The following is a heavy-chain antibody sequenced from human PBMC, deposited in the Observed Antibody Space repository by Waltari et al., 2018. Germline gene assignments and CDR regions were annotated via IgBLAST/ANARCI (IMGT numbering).Heavy chain of an antibody. CDR1: GGSISRHY. CDR2: IYYSGST. V-gene: IGHV4-59*11. CDR3: ADGTRDGYNFDY. Sequence: VQLQESGPGLVKPSETLSLTCPVSGGSISRHYWRWLRQPPGKGLEWIGYIYYSGSTNYNPSLKSRVTISVDTAKNQFSLKLSSVTAADTAVDYCADGTRDGYNFDYWGQGTLVTVSS. J-gene: IGHJ4*02. D-gene: IGHD5-12*01.